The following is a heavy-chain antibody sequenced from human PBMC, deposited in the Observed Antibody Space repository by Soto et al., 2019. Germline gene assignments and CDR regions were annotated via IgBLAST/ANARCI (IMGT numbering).Heavy chain of an antibody. CDR3: ARVPDY. J-gene: IGHJ4*02. Sequence: QLQLQESGSGLVKPSQTLSLTCAVSGGSIISGGYSWSWIRQPPGQGLEWIAYIYHSVSTYYNPSLKSRVTISVDRSKNQFFLKLSSVTAAHTAVYYCARVPDYWGQGTLVTVSS. V-gene: IGHV4-30-2*01. CDR2: IYHSVST. CDR1: GGSIISGGYS.